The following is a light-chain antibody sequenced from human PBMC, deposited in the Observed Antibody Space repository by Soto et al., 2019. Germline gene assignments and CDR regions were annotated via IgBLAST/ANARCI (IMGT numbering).Light chain of an antibody. J-gene: IGLJ2*01. CDR2: SNN. CDR3: AAWDDSLNGVV. CDR1: SSNIGSNT. V-gene: IGLV1-44*01. Sequence: QSVLTQPLSASGTPGQRVTISCSGSSSNIGSNTVNWYQQLPGTAPKLLIYSNNQRPSGVPDRFSGSKSGTSASLATSGLQSEDEADYYCAAWDDSLNGVVFGGGTKVTVL.